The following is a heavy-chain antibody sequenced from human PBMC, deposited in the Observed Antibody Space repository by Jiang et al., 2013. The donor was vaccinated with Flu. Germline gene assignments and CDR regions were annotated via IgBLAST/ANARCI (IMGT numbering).Heavy chain of an antibody. V-gene: IGHV4-59*01. Sequence: GSGLVKPSETLSLTCTVSGGSISSYYWSWIRQPPGKGLEWIGYIYYSGSTNYNPSFKSRVTISVDTSKNQFSLKLSSVTAADTAVYYCARMNRAWFDPWGQGTLVTVSS. D-gene: IGHD1/OR15-1a*01. J-gene: IGHJ5*02. CDR2: IYYSGST. CDR1: GGSISSYY. CDR3: ARMNRAWFDP.